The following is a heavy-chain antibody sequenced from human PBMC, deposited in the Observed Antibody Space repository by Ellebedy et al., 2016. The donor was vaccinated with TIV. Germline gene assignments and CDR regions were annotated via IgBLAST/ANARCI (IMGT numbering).Heavy chain of an antibody. CDR3: ARVAYDIGGNLHT. D-gene: IGHD3-22*01. V-gene: IGHV3-53*01. J-gene: IGHJ5*02. CDR2: IYSGGTT. CDR1: GFTVSGDY. Sequence: GESLKISXAASGFTVSGDYMTWVRQAPGKGLEWVSVIYSGGTTYYADSVKGRFTISRDNSKNTLYLQMNSLRAEDTAVYYCARVAYDIGGNLHTWGQGTLVTVSS.